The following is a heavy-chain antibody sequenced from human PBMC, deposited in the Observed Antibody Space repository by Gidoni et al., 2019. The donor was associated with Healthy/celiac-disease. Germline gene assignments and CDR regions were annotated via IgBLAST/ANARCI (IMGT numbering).Heavy chain of an antibody. Sequence: YGSYGMHWVRQAPGKGLEWVAVIWYDGSNKYYADSVKGRFTISRDNSKNTLYLQMNSLRAEDTAVYYCAFEVPAAIILPYYGMDVWGQGTTVTVSS. CDR1: YGSYG. CDR2: IWYDGSNK. V-gene: IGHV3-33*01. CDR3: AFEVPAAIILPYYGMDV. D-gene: IGHD2-2*02. J-gene: IGHJ6*02.